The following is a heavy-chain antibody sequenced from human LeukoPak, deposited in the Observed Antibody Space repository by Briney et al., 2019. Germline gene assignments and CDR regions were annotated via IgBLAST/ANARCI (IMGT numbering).Heavy chain of an antibody. CDR3: ARALDDSSGYYNWFDP. V-gene: IGHV4-34*01. J-gene: IGHJ5*02. Sequence: SETLSLTCAVYGGSFSGYHWSWIRQPPGKGLEWIGEINHSGSTNYNPSLKSRVTISVDTSKNQFSLKLSSVTAADTAVYYCARALDDSSGYYNWFDPWGQGTLVTVSS. D-gene: IGHD3-22*01. CDR1: GGSFSGYH. CDR2: INHSGST.